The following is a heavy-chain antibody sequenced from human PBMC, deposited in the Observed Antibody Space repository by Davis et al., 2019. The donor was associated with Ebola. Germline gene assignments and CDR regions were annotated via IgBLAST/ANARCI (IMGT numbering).Heavy chain of an antibody. V-gene: IGHV3-53*01. CDR1: GFTVSSNY. Sequence: GESLKISCAASGFTVSSNYMSWVRQAPGKGLEWVSVIYSGGSTYYADSVKGRFTISRDNSRNTLYLQMNSLRAEDTAVYYCARGRLAPGHFDYWGQGTLVTVSS. J-gene: IGHJ4*02. CDR2: IYSGGST. CDR3: ARGRLAPGHFDY.